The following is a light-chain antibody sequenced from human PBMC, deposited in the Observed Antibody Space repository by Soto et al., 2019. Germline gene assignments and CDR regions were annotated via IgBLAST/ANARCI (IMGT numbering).Light chain of an antibody. J-gene: IGLJ3*02. CDR2: EGS. CDR3: CSYAGSSTFWV. Sequence: QSALTQPASVSGSPGQSITISCTATSSDVGSYNLVSWYQQYPGNAPKLMIYEGSKRPSGVSNRFSGSRSGNTASLTISGLQAEDEADYYCCSYAGSSTFWVFGGGTKLTVL. CDR1: SSDVGSYNL. V-gene: IGLV2-23*03.